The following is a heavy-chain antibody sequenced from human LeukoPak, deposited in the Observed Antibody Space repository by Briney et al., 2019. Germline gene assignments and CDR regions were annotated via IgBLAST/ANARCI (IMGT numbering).Heavy chain of an antibody. D-gene: IGHD1-26*01. CDR3: ARWGRRELPKPDAFDI. CDR2: ISAYNGNT. V-gene: IGHV1-18*01. J-gene: IGHJ3*02. Sequence: GASVKVSCKASGYTFTSYGISWVRQAPGQGLEWMGWISAYNGNTNYAQKLQGRVTMTTDTSTSTAYMELRSLRSEDTAVYYCARWGRRELPKPDAFDIWGQGTMVTVSS. CDR1: GYTFTSYG.